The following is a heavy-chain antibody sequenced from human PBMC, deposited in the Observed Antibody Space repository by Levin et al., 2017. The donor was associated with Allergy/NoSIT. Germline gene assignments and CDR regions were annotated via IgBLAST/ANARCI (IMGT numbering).Heavy chain of an antibody. J-gene: IGHJ4*02. CDR1: GGTFSSYA. Sequence: GGSLRLSCKASGGTFSSYAISWVRQAPGQGLEWMGGIIPIFGTANYAQKFQGRVTITADESTSTAYMELSSLRSEDTAVYYCAREANCGGDCYSGYYFDYWGQGTLVTVSS. CDR3: AREANCGGDCYSGYYFDY. V-gene: IGHV1-69*01. CDR2: IIPIFGTA. D-gene: IGHD2-21*02.